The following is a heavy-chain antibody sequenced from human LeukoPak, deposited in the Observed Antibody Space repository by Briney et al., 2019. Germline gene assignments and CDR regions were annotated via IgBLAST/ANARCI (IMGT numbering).Heavy chain of an antibody. CDR1: GYTFTHYS. V-gene: IGHV1-46*01. Sequence: ASVKVSCKASGYTFTHYSMHWLRQAPGQGLEWMGIINPSGGSTSSAQKFQGRVTMTRDTSTSTVYMELSSLRSEDTAIYYCARDWRQGYSYGYDLWGQGTLVTVS. J-gene: IGHJ5*02. CDR3: ARDWRQGYSYGYDL. D-gene: IGHD5-18*01. CDR2: INPSGGST.